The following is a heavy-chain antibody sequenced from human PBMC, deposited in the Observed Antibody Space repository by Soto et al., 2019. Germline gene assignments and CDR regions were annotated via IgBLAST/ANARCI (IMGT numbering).Heavy chain of an antibody. CDR2: IWYDGSNK. D-gene: IGHD6-13*01. V-gene: IGHV3-33*01. J-gene: IGHJ4*02. CDR1: GFTFSSYG. Sequence: QVQLVESGGGVVQPGRSLRLSCAASGFTFSSYGMHWVRQAPGKGLEWVAVIWYDGSNKYYADSVKGRFTISRDNSKNTLYLQMNSLRAEDTAVYYCARERGSSSWNFDYGGQGTLGTVSS. CDR3: ARERGSSSWNFDY.